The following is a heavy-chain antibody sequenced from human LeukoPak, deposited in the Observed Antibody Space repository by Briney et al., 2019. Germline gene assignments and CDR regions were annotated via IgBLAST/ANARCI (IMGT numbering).Heavy chain of an antibody. CDR2: INHSGST. V-gene: IGHV4-34*01. J-gene: IGHJ5*02. D-gene: IGHD6-13*01. Sequence: PSETLSLTCAVYGGSFSGYYWSWIRQPPGKGLEWMGEINHSGSTNYNPSLKSRVTISVDTSKNQFSLKLSSVTAADTAVYYCARRPDYSSSWYSGRQAWFDPWGQGTLVTVSS. CDR1: GGSFSGYY. CDR3: ARRPDYSSSWYSGRQAWFDP.